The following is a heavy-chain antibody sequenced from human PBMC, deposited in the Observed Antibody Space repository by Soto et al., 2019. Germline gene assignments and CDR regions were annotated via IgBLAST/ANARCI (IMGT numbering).Heavy chain of an antibody. V-gene: IGHV5-51*07. Sequence: GESLKISCKGSGYNFASYWIGWVHQMPGKDLEWMGIIYPGDSDTRYSPSFQGQVTMSADKSISTAYLQWSSLKASDTAMYYCARHPMIAEAYNWFDPWGQGTLVTVSS. CDR3: ARHPMIAEAYNWFDP. J-gene: IGHJ5*02. CDR2: IYPGDSDT. D-gene: IGHD2-21*01. CDR1: GYNFASYW.